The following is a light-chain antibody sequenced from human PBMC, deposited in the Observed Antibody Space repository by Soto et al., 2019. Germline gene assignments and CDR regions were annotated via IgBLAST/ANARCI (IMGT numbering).Light chain of an antibody. CDR2: WAS. CDR3: QQYYTSPLT. CDR1: QSFLYSSNNKNY. V-gene: IGKV4-1*01. Sequence: IVMTQSPYSLAVSLGERATINCKSSQSFLYSSNNKNYLAWYQQKPGQPPKLLIYWASTRESGVSDRFSGSGSGTDFTLTISSLQAEDVAVYYCQQYYTSPLTFGGGTKVDIK. J-gene: IGKJ4*01.